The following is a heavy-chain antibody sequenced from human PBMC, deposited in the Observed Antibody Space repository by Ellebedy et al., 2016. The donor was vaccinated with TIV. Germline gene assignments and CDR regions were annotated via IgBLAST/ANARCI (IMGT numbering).Heavy chain of an antibody. CDR1: GGSISSSSYY. CDR3: ARQGWNSFRFNYYYYGMDV. Sequence: MPSETLSLTCTVSGGSISSSSYYWGWIRQPPGKGLEWIANIYYSGSTYYNPSLKRRVTISVDTSKNQFSLKLSSVTAADTAVFYCARQGWNSFRFNYYYYGMDVWGQGTTVTVSS. CDR2: IYYSGST. D-gene: IGHD1-7*01. J-gene: IGHJ6*02. V-gene: IGHV4-39*01.